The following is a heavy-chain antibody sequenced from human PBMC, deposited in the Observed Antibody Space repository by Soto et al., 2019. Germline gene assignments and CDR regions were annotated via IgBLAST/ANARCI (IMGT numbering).Heavy chain of an antibody. D-gene: IGHD6-13*01. V-gene: IGHV3-23*01. J-gene: IGHJ1*01. CDR2: ISGSGGST. Sequence: PGGSLRLSCAASGFTFSSYAMSWVRQVPGKGLEWVSVISGSGGSTYYADSVKGRFTISRDNSKNTLYLQMNSLRAEDTAVYYCAKWAWAAAVNSYFQHWGQGTLVTVSS. CDR1: GFTFSSYA. CDR3: AKWAWAAAVNSYFQH.